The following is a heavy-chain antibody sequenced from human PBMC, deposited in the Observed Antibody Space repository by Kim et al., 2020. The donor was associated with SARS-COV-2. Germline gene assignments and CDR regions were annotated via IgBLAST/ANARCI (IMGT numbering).Heavy chain of an antibody. CDR2: IYHSGST. Sequence: SETLSLTCAVSGGSISSGGYSWSWIRQPPGKGLEWIGYIYHSGSTYYNPSLKSRVTISVDRSKNQFSLKLSSVTAADTAVYYCARSAQGESPYFDYWGQGTLVTVSS. V-gene: IGHV4-30-2*01. D-gene: IGHD1-26*01. J-gene: IGHJ4*02. CDR3: ARSAQGESPYFDY. CDR1: GGSISSGGYS.